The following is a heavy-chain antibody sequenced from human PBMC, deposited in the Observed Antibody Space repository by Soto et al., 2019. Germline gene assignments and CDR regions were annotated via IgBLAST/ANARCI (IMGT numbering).Heavy chain of an antibody. CDR1: GGSISSSSYY. D-gene: IGHD6-19*01. CDR2: IYYSGST. J-gene: IGHJ4*02. Sequence: QLQLQESGPGLVKPSETLSLTCTVSGGSISSSSYYWGWIRQPPGKGLEWIGSIYYSGSTYYNPSLKSRVTISVDTSKNQFSLTLSSVTAADTAVYYCARHVAGYSSGLDYWGQGTLVTVSS. CDR3: ARHVAGYSSGLDY. V-gene: IGHV4-39*01.